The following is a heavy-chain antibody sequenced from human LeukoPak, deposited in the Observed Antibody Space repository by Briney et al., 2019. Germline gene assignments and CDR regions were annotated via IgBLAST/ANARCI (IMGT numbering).Heavy chain of an antibody. D-gene: IGHD3-22*01. J-gene: IGHJ3*02. Sequence: PSETLSLTCTVSGGSISSYYWSWIRQPPGKGLEWIGYIYYSGSTNYNPSLKSRVTISVDTPKNQFSLKLSSVTAADTAVYYCARANYDSSGYYTLIDAFDIWGQGTMVTVSS. CDR3: ARANYDSSGYYTLIDAFDI. CDR1: GGSISSYY. V-gene: IGHV4-59*01. CDR2: IYYSGST.